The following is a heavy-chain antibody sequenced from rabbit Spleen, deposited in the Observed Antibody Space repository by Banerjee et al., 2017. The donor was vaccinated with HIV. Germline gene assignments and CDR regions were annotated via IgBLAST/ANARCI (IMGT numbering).Heavy chain of an antibody. D-gene: IGHD2-1*01. CDR2: IDSGSSGFT. CDR1: GFSFSTGYD. J-gene: IGHJ6*01. Sequence: QEQLVESGGGLVKPGASLTLICTASGFSFSTGYDMSWVRQVPGKGLEWIVCIDSGSSGFTYFASWAKGRFTISKTSSTTVTLQMTSLTAADTATYFCARGSATMTLVITGYYLSLWGQGTLVTVS. V-gene: IGHV1S45*01. CDR3: ARGSATMTLVITGYYLSL.